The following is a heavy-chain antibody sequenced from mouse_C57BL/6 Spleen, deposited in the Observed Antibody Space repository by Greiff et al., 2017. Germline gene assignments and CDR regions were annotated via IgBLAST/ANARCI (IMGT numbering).Heavy chain of an antibody. D-gene: IGHD2-5*01. J-gene: IGHJ4*01. CDR2: ISDGGSYT. Sequence: EVQGVESGGGLVKPGGSLKLSCAASGFTFSSYAMSWVRQTPEKRLEWVATISDGGSYTYYPDNVKGRFTISRDNAKNNLYLQMSHLKSEDTAMYYCARDRGVTSYYAMDYWGQGTSVTVSS. CDR1: GFTFSSYA. CDR3: ARDRGVTSYYAMDY. V-gene: IGHV5-4*01.